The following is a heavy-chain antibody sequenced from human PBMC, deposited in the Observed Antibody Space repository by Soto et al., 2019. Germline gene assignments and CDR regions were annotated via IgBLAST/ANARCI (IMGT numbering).Heavy chain of an antibody. V-gene: IGHV3-30*18. CDR3: AKDSYDSSGYWDY. CDR2: ISYDGSNK. J-gene: IGHJ4*02. Sequence: QVQLVESGGGVVQPGRSPRLSCAASGFTFSSYGMHWVRQAPGKGLEWVAVISYDGSNKYYADSVKGRFTISRDNSKNTLYLQMNSLRAEDTAVYYCAKDSYDSSGYWDYWGQGTLVTVSS. D-gene: IGHD3-22*01. CDR1: GFTFSSYG.